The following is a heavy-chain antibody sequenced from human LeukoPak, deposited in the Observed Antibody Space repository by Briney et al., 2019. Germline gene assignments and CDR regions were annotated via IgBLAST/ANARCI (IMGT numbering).Heavy chain of an antibody. CDR1: GFTFSSYA. V-gene: IGHV3-23*01. D-gene: IGHD4-17*01. Sequence: GGSLRLSCAASGFTFSSYAMSWVRQAPGKGLEWVSAISGSGGSTYYADSVKGQFTISRDNSKNTLYLQMNSLRAEDTAVYYCAKALYGVGATEAWGQGTLVTVSS. CDR2: ISGSGGST. CDR3: AKALYGVGATEA. J-gene: IGHJ5*02.